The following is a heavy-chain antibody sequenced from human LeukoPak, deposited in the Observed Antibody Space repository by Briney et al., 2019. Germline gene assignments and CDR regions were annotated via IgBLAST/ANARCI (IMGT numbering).Heavy chain of an antibody. CDR1: GGSFSGYY. D-gene: IGHD4-17*01. V-gene: IGHV4-34*01. CDR2: INHSGST. CDR3: ARDGDGDYGSGYYYYYMDV. J-gene: IGHJ6*03. Sequence: SETLSLTCAVYGGSFSGYYWSWIRQPPGKGLEWIGEINHSGSTNYNPSLKSRVTISVDTSKNQFSLKLSSVTAADTAVYYCARDGDGDYGSGYYYYYMDVWGKGTTVTISS.